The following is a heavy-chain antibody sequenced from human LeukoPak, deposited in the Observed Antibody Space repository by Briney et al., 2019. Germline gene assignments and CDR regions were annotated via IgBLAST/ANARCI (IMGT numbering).Heavy chain of an antibody. CDR2: ISAYNGNT. CDR1: GYTFTSYG. V-gene: IGHV1-18*01. J-gene: IGHJ6*02. CDR3: AREDLDYYGMDV. Sequence: ASVKLSCKAAGYTFTSYGISWVRQAPGQGLEGMGWISAYNGNTNYAQKLQGRVTMTTDTSTSTAYMELRSLRSDDTAVYYCAREDLDYYGMDVWGQGTTVTVSS.